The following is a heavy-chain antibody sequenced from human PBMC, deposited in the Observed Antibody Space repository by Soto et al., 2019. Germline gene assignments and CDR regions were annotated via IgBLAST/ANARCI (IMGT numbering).Heavy chain of an antibody. Sequence: VGSLRLSCAASGFTFSSYAMSWVRQAPGKGLEWVSAISGSGGSTYYADSVKGRFTISRDNSKNTLYLQMNSLRAEDTAVYYCAKSLTIFGVVTPFWFDPWGQGTLVTVSS. CDR1: GFTFSSYA. V-gene: IGHV3-23*01. J-gene: IGHJ5*02. CDR3: AKSLTIFGVVTPFWFDP. D-gene: IGHD3-3*01. CDR2: ISGSGGST.